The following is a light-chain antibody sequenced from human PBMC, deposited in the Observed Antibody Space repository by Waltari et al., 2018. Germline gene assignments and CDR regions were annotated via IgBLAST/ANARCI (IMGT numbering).Light chain of an antibody. CDR2: VDR. V-gene: IGLV3-21*02. J-gene: IGLJ2*01. CDR1: YIATKS. Sequence: YLLTQPPPVSVAPGQTARVTCGGTYIATKSVHGYQQKPGQAPVPVVSVDRDRPSGIPERFSGSTSGNTATLTISRVEVEDEADYYCQVWDSITVVFGGGTKLIVL. CDR3: QVWDSITVV.